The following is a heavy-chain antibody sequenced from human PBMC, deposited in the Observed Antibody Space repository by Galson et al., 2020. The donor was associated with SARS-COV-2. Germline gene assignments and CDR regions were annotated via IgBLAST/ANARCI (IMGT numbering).Heavy chain of an antibody. D-gene: IGHD3-10*01. Sequence: SETLSLTCTVSGVSVSSDNYFWSWIRQPPGKGLEWIGYIYYNGRTNYNPSLKSRVTISVDTSKRQFSLKLTSVTAADTAVYYCAGDQGYGSGTYYTEFWGQGTLVTVSS. V-gene: IGHV4-61*01. CDR2: IYYNGRT. J-gene: IGHJ4*02. CDR1: GVSVSSDNYF. CDR3: AGDQGYGSGTYYTEF.